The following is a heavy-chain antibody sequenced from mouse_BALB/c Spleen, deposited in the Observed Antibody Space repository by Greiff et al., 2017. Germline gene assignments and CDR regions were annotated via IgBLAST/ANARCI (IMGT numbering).Heavy chain of an antibody. D-gene: IGHD1-1*01. V-gene: IGHV5-6*01. J-gene: IGHJ2*01. CDR2: ISSGGSYT. Sequence: DVQLVESVGDLVKPGGSLKLSCAASGFTFSSYGMSWVRQTPDKRLEWVATISSGGSYTYYPDSVKGRFTISRDNAKNTLYLQMSSLKSEDTAMYYCARHEGGGSSYDFDYWGQGTTLTVSS. CDR3: ARHEGGGSSYDFDY. CDR1: GFTFSSYG.